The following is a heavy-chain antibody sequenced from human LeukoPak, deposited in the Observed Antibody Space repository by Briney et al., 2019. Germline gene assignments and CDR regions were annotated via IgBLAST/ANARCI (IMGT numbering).Heavy chain of an antibody. Sequence: PGGSLRLSCAASGFTFSSYGMHWVRQAPGKGLEWVAVISYDGSNKYYADSVKGRFTISRDNSKNTQYLQMNSLRAEDTAVYYCAKVPYYYYYMDVWGKGTTVTVSS. J-gene: IGHJ6*03. CDR3: AKVPYYYYYMDV. CDR1: GFTFSSYG. CDR2: ISYDGSNK. V-gene: IGHV3-30*18.